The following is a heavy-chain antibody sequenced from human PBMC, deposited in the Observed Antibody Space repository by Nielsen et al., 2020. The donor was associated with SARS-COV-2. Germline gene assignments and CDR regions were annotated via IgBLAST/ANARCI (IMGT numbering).Heavy chain of an antibody. CDR3: AKTEKPAGAYYMDV. D-gene: IGHD3-10*01. J-gene: IGHJ6*03. V-gene: IGHV3-64*02. Sequence: GESLKISCEASGFTFSSYSMHWVRQAPGKGLEYVSAISGDGGGRYYGDSVKGRFTVSRDNSKNTLYLQMGSLRAEDMAVYYCAKTEKPAGAYYMDVWGKGTAVTVSS. CDR1: GFTFSSYS. CDR2: ISGDGGGR.